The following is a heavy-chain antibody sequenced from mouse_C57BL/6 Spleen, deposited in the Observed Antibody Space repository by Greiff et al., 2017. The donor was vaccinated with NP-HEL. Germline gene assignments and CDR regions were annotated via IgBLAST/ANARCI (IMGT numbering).Heavy chain of an antibody. V-gene: IGHV5-6*01. CDR3: ARSPVVAKYFDV. CDR2: ISSGGSYT. J-gene: IGHJ1*03. CDR1: GFTFSSYG. D-gene: IGHD1-1*01. Sequence: EVNVVESGGDLVKPGGSLKLSCAASGFTFSSYGMSWVRQTPDKRLEWVATISSGGSYTYYPDSVKGRFTISRDNAKNTLYLQMSSLKSEDTALYYCARSPVVAKYFDVWGTGTTVTVSS.